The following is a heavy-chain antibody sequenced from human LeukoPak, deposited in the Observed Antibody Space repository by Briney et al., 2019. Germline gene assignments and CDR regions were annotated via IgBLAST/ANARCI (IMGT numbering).Heavy chain of an antibody. CDR3: ARGQDIVVVPNNYYYYMDV. CDR1: GASISTYY. V-gene: IGHV4-59*01. J-gene: IGHJ6*03. CDR2: IYYSGST. D-gene: IGHD2-2*01. Sequence: SETLSLTCTVSGASISTYYWSWVRQPPGKGLEWIGYIYYSGSTNYNPSLNSRVTISVDTSKNQFSLKLSSVTAADTAVYYCARGQDIVVVPNNYYYYMDVWGKGTTVTVSS.